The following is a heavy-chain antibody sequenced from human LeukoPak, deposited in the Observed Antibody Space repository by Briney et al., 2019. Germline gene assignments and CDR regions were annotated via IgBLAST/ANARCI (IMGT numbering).Heavy chain of an antibody. D-gene: IGHD4-17*01. CDR2: INPNSGGT. CDR1: GYTFTGYY. CDR3: ARVMTTVTFPDY. V-gene: IGHV1-2*02. J-gene: IGHJ4*02. Sequence: ASVKVSCKASGYTFTGYYMHWVRQAPGQGLEWMGWINPNSGGTYYAQKFQGRVTMTSDTSISSAYMKLSRLRSDDTAVYYCARVMTTVTFPDYWGQGTLVTVSS.